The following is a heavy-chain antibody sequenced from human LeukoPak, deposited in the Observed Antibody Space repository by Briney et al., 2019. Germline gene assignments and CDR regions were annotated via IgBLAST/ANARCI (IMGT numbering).Heavy chain of an antibody. D-gene: IGHD3-22*01. J-gene: IGHJ5*02. CDR3: AREHYDSSGYLNWFDP. CDR2: IYHSGST. V-gene: IGHV4-30-2*01. Sequence: SETLSLTCAVSGGSISSGGYSWSWIRQPPGKGLEWIGYIYHSGSTYYNPSLKSRVTISVDRSKNQFSLKLSSVTAADTAVYYCAREHYDSSGYLNWFDPWGQGTLVTVSS. CDR1: GGSISSGGYS.